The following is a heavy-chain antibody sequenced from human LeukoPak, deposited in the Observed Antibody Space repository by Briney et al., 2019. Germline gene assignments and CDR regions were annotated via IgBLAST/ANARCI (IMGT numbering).Heavy chain of an antibody. CDR2: IGTAGDP. Sequence: PGGSLRLSCAASGFTFRSYDMHWVRQVAGKGLEWVSSIGTAGDPFYPASVKGRFTISRENAKNSLYFQMNSLRVGDTAVYYCTREYEGSFDFWGQGTLVTVSS. CDR1: GFTFRSYD. J-gene: IGHJ4*02. CDR3: TREYEGSFDF. V-gene: IGHV3-13*05. D-gene: IGHD3-3*01.